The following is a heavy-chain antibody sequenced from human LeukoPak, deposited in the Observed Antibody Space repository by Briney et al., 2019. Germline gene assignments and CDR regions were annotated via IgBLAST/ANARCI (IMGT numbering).Heavy chain of an antibody. Sequence: PGGSLRLSCAASGFTFSSYAMHWVRQAPGKGLEWVAVISYDGSNKYYADSVKGRFTISRDNSKNTLYLQMNSLRAEDTAVYYCARDGAPYGSGSPAGNDAFDIWGQGTMVTVSS. CDR2: ISYDGSNK. J-gene: IGHJ3*02. D-gene: IGHD3-10*01. V-gene: IGHV3-30-3*01. CDR3: ARDGAPYGSGSPAGNDAFDI. CDR1: GFTFSSYA.